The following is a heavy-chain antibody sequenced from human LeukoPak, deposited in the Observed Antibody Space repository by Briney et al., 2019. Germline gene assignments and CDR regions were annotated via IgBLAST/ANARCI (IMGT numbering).Heavy chain of an antibody. CDR2: IRYDGSNK. CDR1: GFTFSSYG. D-gene: IGHD2-2*01. CDR3: ARSSTSSLDAFDI. J-gene: IGHJ3*02. V-gene: IGHV3-30*02. Sequence: SGGSLRLSCAASGFTFSSYGMHWVRQAPGKGLEWVAFIRYDGSNKYYADSVKGRFTISRDNSKTTLYLQMNSLRAEDTAVYYCARSSTSSLDAFDIWGQGTMVTVSS.